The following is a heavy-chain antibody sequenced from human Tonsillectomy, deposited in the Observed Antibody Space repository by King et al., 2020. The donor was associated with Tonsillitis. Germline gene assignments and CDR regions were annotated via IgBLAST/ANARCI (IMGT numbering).Heavy chain of an antibody. D-gene: IGHD2-15*01. J-gene: IGHJ5*02. CDR1: GFTFSSYW. CDR3: ASTLGYCSGGSCLP. V-gene: IGHV3-7*01. Sequence: VQLVESGGGLVQPGGSLRLSCAASGFTFSSYWMNWVRQAPGKGLEGVANIKQDGSEQYYVDYVKGRFTVSRDNAKNSLDLQMNSLRAEDTAVYYCASTLGYCSGGSCLPWGQGTLVTVSS. CDR2: IKQDGSEQ.